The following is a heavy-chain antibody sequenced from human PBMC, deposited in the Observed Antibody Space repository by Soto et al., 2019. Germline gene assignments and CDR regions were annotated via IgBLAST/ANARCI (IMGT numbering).Heavy chain of an antibody. D-gene: IGHD4-17*01. J-gene: IGHJ4*02. CDR2: IIPIFGTA. V-gene: IGHV1-69*13. CDR3: ARFSTVVRGYFDY. CDR1: GVTFSSYA. Sequence: SVKVSCKASGVTFSSYAISWVRQAPGQGLEWMGGIIPIFGTANYAQKFQGRVTITADESTSTAYMELSSLRSEDTAVYYCARFSTVVRGYFDYWGQGTLVTVSS.